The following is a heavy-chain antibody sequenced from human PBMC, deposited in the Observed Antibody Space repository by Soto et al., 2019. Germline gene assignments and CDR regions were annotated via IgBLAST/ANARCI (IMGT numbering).Heavy chain of an antibody. CDR2: IGTVNDI. CDR1: GFTFSSYD. CDR3: TKDSHWGIISPTHDH. Sequence: GGSLRLSCAASGFTFSSYDFHWVRQATGKGLEWVSGIGTVNDIYYAGSVKGRFTLSRDNSKNLLLLQMNSLRVEDTAIYYCTKDSHWGIISPTHDHWGQGTQVTVSS. V-gene: IGHV3-13*01. D-gene: IGHD3-16*01. J-gene: IGHJ4*02.